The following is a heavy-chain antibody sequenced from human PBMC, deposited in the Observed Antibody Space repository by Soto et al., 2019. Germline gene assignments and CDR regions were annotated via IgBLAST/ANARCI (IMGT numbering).Heavy chain of an antibody. CDR1: GFTFSSYE. V-gene: IGHV3-48*03. CDR2: ISSSGSTI. Sequence: VQLVESGGGLVQPGGSLRLSCAASGFTFSSYEMNWVRQAPGKGLEWVSYISSSGSTIYYADSVKGRFNISRDNAKNSLYLQMNSLRAEDTAVYYCARKPRYYYYGMDVWGQGTTVTVSS. CDR3: ARKPRYYYYGMDV. J-gene: IGHJ6*02.